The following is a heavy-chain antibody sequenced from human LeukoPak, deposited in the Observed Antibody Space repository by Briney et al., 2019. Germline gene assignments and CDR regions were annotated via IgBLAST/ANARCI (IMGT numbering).Heavy chain of an antibody. CDR1: GFTFSSYS. Sequence: AGGSLRLSCAASGFTFSSYSMNWVRQAPGKGLEWVSYISSSSSTIYYADSVKGRFTISRDNAKNSLYLQMHSLRAEDTAVYYCARSRGGNYNWFDPWGQGTLVTVSS. D-gene: IGHD4-23*01. V-gene: IGHV3-48*04. J-gene: IGHJ5*02. CDR3: ARSRGGNYNWFDP. CDR2: ISSSSSTI.